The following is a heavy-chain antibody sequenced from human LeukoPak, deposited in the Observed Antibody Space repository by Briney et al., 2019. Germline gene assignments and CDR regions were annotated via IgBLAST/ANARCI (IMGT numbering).Heavy chain of an antibody. V-gene: IGHV5-51*01. CDR1: GYRFTSYW. Sequence: GESLKISCKGSGYRFTSYWIGWVRQMPGKGLEWMGIIDPGDSDIRYSPSFQGQVTISVDKSINTAYLQWSSLKASDTAMYYCARRLGATNNFDYWGQGTLVTVSS. CDR2: IDPGDSDI. CDR3: ARRLGATNNFDY. J-gene: IGHJ4*02. D-gene: IGHD1-26*01.